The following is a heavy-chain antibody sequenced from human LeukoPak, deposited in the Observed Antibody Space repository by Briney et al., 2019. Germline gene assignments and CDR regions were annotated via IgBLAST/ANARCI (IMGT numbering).Heavy chain of an antibody. Sequence: ASVKVSCKASGYTFTTYGISWVRQAPGQGLEWMGWISAYNGNTNYAQKLQGRVTMTTDTSTSTAYMELRSLTSDDTAVYYCARRYQSSGHNWFDPWGQGTLVTVSS. J-gene: IGHJ5*02. CDR2: ISAYNGNT. D-gene: IGHD3-22*01. V-gene: IGHV1-18*01. CDR1: GYTFTTYG. CDR3: ARRYQSSGHNWFDP.